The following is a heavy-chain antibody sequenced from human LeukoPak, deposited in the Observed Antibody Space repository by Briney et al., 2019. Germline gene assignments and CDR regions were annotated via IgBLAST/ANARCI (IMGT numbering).Heavy chain of an antibody. CDR1: GFTFSSYG. CDR2: IWYDGSNK. Sequence: PGGSLRLSCAASGFTFSSYGMHWVRQAPGKGLEWVAVIWYDGSNKYYADSVKGRFTISRDNSKNTLYLQMNSLRAEDTAVYYCAKEDSSGWYLGYAFDIWGQGTMVTASS. V-gene: IGHV3-33*06. J-gene: IGHJ3*02. CDR3: AKEDSSGWYLGYAFDI. D-gene: IGHD6-19*01.